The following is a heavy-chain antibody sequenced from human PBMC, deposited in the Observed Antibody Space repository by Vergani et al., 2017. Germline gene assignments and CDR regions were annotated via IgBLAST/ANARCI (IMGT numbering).Heavy chain of an antibody. CDR3: ARVAARLFPPPGYYYYMDV. V-gene: IGHV1-69*13. Sequence: QVQLVQSGAEVKKPGSSVKVSCKASGGTFSSYAISWVRQAPGQGLEWMGGNIPIFGTANYAQKFQGRVTITADESTSTAYIELSSLRYEYTAVYYCARVAARLFPPPGYYYYMDVWGKGTTVTVSS. CDR1: GGTFSSYA. CDR2: NIPIFGTA. D-gene: IGHD6-6*01. J-gene: IGHJ6*03.